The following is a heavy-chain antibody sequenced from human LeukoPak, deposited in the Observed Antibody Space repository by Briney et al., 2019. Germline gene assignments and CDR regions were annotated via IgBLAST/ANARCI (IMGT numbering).Heavy chain of an antibody. CDR3: VRGPIENAFDV. CDR1: GFPFNVYG. V-gene: IGHV3-33*01. D-gene: IGHD5-24*01. CDR2: VWYDGTNK. Sequence: GRSLRLSCAASGFPFNVYGMHWVPQAPGKGLEWVALVWYDGTNKYYADSVKGRFTISRDNSKNTLYLQMNSLRADDTAVYYCVRGPIENAFDVWGQGTMVTVSS. J-gene: IGHJ3*01.